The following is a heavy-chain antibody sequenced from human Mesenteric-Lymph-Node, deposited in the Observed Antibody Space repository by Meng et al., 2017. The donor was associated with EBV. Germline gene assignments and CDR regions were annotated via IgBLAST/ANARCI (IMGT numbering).Heavy chain of an antibody. J-gene: IGHJ4*02. D-gene: IGHD1-26*01. Sequence: QVQLQQWGAGLLKPSEALSLTCAVYGGSFSGYYWSWIRQPPGKGLEWIGEINHSGSTNYNPSLKSRVTISVDTSKNQFSLKLSSVTAADTAVYYCARRGKVGAGYWGQGTLVTVSS. V-gene: IGHV4-34*01. CDR2: INHSGST. CDR1: GGSFSGYY. CDR3: ARRGKVGAGY.